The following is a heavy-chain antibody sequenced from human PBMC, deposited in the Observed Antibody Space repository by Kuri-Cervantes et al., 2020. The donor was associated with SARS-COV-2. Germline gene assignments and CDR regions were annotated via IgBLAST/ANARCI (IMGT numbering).Heavy chain of an antibody. V-gene: IGHV4-31*03. CDR2: IYYSGGT. Sequence: SETLSLTCTVSGGSISRGGYYWSWIRQHPEKGLEWIGYIYYSGGTYYNPSLKSRVSMSVDTSKSQFSLNLSSVTAADTAVYYCVRVAAGTIEDYYYGMDVWGQGTTVTVSS. J-gene: IGHJ6*02. CDR3: VRVAAGTIEDYYYGMDV. D-gene: IGHD6-13*01. CDR1: GGSISRGGYY.